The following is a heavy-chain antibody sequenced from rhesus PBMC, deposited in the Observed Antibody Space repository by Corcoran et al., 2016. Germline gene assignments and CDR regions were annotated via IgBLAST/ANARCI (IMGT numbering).Heavy chain of an antibody. V-gene: IGHV4S14*01. Sequence: QVQLQESGPGLVKPSETLSLTCAVSGYSISSGYYWRWIRQPPGKGVECVGGIYGSGGCNYRNPSLKSRVPLSVDTSKNQFSLKLSSVTAEDTAVYYCARRLATVTLSYFDYWGQGVLVTVSS. D-gene: IGHD5-36*02. CDR1: GYSISSGYY. CDR2: IYGSGGCN. CDR3: ARRLATVTLSYFDY. J-gene: IGHJ4*01.